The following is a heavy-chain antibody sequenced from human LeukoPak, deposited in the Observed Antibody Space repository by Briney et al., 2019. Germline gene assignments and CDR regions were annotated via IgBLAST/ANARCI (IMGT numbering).Heavy chain of an antibody. V-gene: IGHV5-51*01. Sequence: GESLKISCKGSGYSFTSYWIGWVRQMPGKGLGWMGIIYPGDSDTRYSPSFQGQVTISADKSISTAYLQWSSLKASDTAMYYCARLSNEWNDYGGNFDYWGQGTLVTVSS. D-gene: IGHD4-23*01. CDR3: ARLSNEWNDYGGNFDY. CDR1: GYSFTSYW. CDR2: IYPGDSDT. J-gene: IGHJ4*02.